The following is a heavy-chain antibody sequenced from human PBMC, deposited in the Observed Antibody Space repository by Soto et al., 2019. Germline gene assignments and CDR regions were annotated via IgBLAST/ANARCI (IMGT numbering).Heavy chain of an antibody. J-gene: IGHJ4*02. CDR1: GGSISSYY. CDR3: VLHSGSWGYYFDY. CDR2: IYTSGST. V-gene: IGHV4-4*07. Sequence: SETLSLTCTVSGGSISSYYWSWIRQPAGKVLEWIGRIYTSGSTNYNPSLKSRLTMSVDTSKNQFSLKLSSVTAADTAVYYCVLHSGSWGYYFDYWGQGPLVNASS. D-gene: IGHD6-13*01.